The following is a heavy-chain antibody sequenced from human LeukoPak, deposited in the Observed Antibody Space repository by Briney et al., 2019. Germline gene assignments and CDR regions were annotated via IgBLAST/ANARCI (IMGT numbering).Heavy chain of an antibody. CDR2: INPSSGCT. J-gene: IGHJ5*02. CDR3: ASGAGYCSGDRCSDWFDP. Sequence: ASVKVSCKASGYTFSDYYMHWVRQAPGQGREWRGWINPSSGCTKNAQKFQGRVTMTRDTSITTAYMELSRLRSADTAVYYCASGAGYCSGDRCSDWFDPWGQGTLVIVSS. CDR1: GYTFSDYY. V-gene: IGHV1-2*02. D-gene: IGHD2-15*01.